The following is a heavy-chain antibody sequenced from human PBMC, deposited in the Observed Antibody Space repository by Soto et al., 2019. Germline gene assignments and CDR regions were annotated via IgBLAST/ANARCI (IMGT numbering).Heavy chain of an antibody. CDR2: IYWDDDK. Sequence: QITLEESGPARVKPTQTLTLTCTFSGFSLSTSGVGVGWIRQPPGKALECLALIYWDDDKRYNPSLTTRLTITKDTSKHQVVLTLTNVDPVDTATYYCAHRAGHQGDWNGGYFDSWGQGTLVTVSS. D-gene: IGHD1-1*01. V-gene: IGHV2-5*02. CDR1: GFSLSTSGVG. J-gene: IGHJ4*02. CDR3: AHRAGHQGDWNGGYFDS.